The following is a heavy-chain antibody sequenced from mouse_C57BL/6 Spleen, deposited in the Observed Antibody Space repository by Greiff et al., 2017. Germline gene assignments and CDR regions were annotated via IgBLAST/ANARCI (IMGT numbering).Heavy chain of an antibody. CDR1: GYAFSSSW. CDR2: IYPGDGDT. J-gene: IGHJ2*01. CDR3: ASGYLDY. Sequence: QVQLKQSGPELVKPGASVKISCKASGYAFSSSWMNWVKQRPGKGLEWIGRIYPGDGDTNYNGKFKGKDTLTADKSSSTAYMQLSSLTSEDSAVYFCASGYLDYWGQGTTLTVSS. V-gene: IGHV1-82*01.